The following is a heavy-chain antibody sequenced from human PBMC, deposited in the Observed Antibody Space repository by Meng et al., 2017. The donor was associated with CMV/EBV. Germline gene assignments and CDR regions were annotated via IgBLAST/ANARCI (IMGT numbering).Heavy chain of an antibody. J-gene: IGHJ6*02. V-gene: IGHV3-74*01. Sequence: GESLKISCAASGFTFSSYGMHWVRQAPGKGLVWVSRINSDGSSTSYADSVKGRFTISRDNAKNTLYLQMNSLRAEDTAVYYCAKVKFWSGPLDVWGQGTTVTVSS. CDR3: AKVKFWSGPLDV. CDR1: GFTFSSYG. D-gene: IGHD3-3*01. CDR2: INSDGSST.